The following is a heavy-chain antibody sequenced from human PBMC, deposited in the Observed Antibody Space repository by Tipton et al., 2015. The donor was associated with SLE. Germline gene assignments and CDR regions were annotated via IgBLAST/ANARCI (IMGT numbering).Heavy chain of an antibody. CDR2: INQDGSEK. J-gene: IGHJ4*02. CDR1: GFTFSSYW. V-gene: IGHV3-7*01. CDR3: ASPSVDTAKDY. Sequence: SLRLSCAASGFTFSSYWMSWVRQAPGKGLEWVANINQDGSEKYYVDSVKGRFTISRDNAKNSLYLQMNSLRAEDTAVYYCASPSVDTAKDYWGQGTLVTVSS. D-gene: IGHD5-18*01.